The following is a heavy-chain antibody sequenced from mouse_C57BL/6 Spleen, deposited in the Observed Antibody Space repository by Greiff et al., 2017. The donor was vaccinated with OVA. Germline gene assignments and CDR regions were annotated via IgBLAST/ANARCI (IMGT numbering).Heavy chain of an antibody. V-gene: IGHV1-50*01. CDR2: IDPSDSYT. CDR3: ARGWLLRHCYYAMDY. CDR1: GYTFTSYC. D-gene: IGHD2-3*01. J-gene: IGHJ4*01. Sequence: QVQLQQPGAELVKPGASVKLSCKASGYTFTSYCMQWVKQRPGQGLEWIGEIDPSDSYTNYNQKFKGKATLTIDTSSCTPYMHLSSLTSEDAEVYYCARGWLLRHCYYAMDYWGQGTSVTVSS.